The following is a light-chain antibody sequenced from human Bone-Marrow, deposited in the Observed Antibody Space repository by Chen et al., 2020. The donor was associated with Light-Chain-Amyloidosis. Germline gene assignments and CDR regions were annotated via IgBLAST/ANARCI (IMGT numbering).Light chain of an antibody. CDR1: KLGDKY. CDR2: QDT. J-gene: IGLJ2*01. Sequence: SYELTQPPSVSVSPGQTASITCAGDKLGDKYACWYQQKPGQPPVLVIYQDTKRPSGIPERFSGSNSENTATLTISGTQPMDEADYYCQAWDSTTVVFGGGTKLTVL. V-gene: IGLV3-1*01. CDR3: QAWDSTTVV.